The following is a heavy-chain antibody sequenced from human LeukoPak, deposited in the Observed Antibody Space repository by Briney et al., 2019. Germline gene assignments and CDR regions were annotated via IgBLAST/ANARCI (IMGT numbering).Heavy chain of an antibody. D-gene: IGHD4-17*01. V-gene: IGHV4-34*01. CDR2: INHSGST. CDR3: ARGEGYGVPWGWFDP. Sequence: SETLSLTCAVYGGSFSGYYWSWIRQPPGKGLQWIGEINHSGSTNYNPSLKIRVTISVDTSKNQFSLKLSSVTAADTAVYYCARGEGYGVPWGWFDPWGQGTLVTVSS. J-gene: IGHJ5*02. CDR1: GGSFSGYY.